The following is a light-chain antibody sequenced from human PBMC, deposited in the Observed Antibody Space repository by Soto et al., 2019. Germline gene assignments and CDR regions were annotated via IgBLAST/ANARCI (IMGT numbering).Light chain of an antibody. J-gene: IGLJ2*01. CDR1: SSDIGGYNS. CDR2: EVS. CDR3: SSYTSSSTVV. Sequence: QSALTQPASVSGSPGQSITFSCTGTSSDIGGYNSVSWYQQHPGKVPKLMIYEVSNRPSGVSNRFSGSKSGNTASLTISGLQAEDEADYYCSSYTSSSTVVFGGGTKVTVL. V-gene: IGLV2-14*01.